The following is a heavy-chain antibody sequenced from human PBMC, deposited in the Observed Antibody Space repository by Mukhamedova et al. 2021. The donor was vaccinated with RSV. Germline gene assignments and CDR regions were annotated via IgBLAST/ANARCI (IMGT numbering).Heavy chain of an antibody. J-gene: IGHJ4*02. CDR2: IWYDGSIK. Sequence: FGMHWVRQAPGKGLEWVAVIWYDGSIKNYADSVKGRFTISRDNSKNTLYLQMNSLRAEDTAVYYCAPDRVGYGDYGGAYDHWGQ. V-gene: IGHV3-33*01. D-gene: IGHD4-17*01. CDR1: FG. CDR3: APDRVGYGDYGGAYDH.